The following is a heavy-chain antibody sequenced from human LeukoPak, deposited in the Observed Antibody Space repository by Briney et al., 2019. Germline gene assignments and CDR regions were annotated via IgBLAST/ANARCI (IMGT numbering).Heavy chain of an antibody. CDR2: ISAYNGNT. V-gene: IGHV1-18*01. CDR1: GYTFTSYG. Sequence: GASVKVSCKASGYTFTSYGISWVRQAPGQGLEWMGWISAYNGNTNYAQKLQGRVTMTTDTSTSTAYMELRSLRSDDTAVYYCARYNLGEPNWNFSPLSYGMDVWGQGTTVTVSS. D-gene: IGHD1-7*01. J-gene: IGHJ6*02. CDR3: ARYNLGEPNWNFSPLSYGMDV.